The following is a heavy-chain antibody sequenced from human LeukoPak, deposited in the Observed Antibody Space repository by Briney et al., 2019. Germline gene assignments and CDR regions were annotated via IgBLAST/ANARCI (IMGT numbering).Heavy chain of an antibody. Sequence: ASVKVSCKASGGTFSSYAISWVRQAPGQGLEWMGGIIPLFDTTNSAQKFQGRVTITADESTSTVYMELRSLRFEDTAIYFCARSAVSGTYAFDLWGQGTLVTVSS. CDR2: IIPLFDTT. V-gene: IGHV1-69*13. J-gene: IGHJ3*01. CDR3: ARSAVSGTYAFDL. CDR1: GGTFSSYA. D-gene: IGHD6-19*01.